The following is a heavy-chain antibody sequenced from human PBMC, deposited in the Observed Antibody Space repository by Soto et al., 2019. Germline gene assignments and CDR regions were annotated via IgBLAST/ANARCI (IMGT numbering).Heavy chain of an antibody. D-gene: IGHD3-22*01. V-gene: IGHV4-61*01. Sequence: PSETLSLTCTVSGGSVSSGSYYWSWIRQPPGKGLEWIGHIYYSGSTNYNPSLKSRVTMSVDTSKNQFSVKLSSVTAADTAVYYCARVEDYDSSGSSHYFSGYWGQGTLVTASS. CDR3: ARVEDYDSSGSSHYFSGY. CDR1: GGSVSSGSYY. CDR2: IYYSGST. J-gene: IGHJ4*02.